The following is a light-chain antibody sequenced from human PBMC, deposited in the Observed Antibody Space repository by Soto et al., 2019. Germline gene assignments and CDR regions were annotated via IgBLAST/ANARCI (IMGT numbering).Light chain of an antibody. J-gene: IGKJ5*01. CDR3: QQRSDWPT. Sequence: EIVLTQSPATLSLSPGERATLSCRASQSVSSYLAWYQQKPGQAPRLLIYGASSRATSIPDRFSGGGSGTDFTLTISSLEPEDFAVYYCQQRSDWPTFGQGTRVEIK. CDR2: GAS. V-gene: IGKV3-11*01. CDR1: QSVSSY.